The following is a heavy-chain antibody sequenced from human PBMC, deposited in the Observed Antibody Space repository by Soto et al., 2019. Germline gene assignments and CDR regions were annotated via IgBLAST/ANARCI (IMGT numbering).Heavy chain of an antibody. CDR1: GFTFSSYA. V-gene: IGHV3-23*01. Sequence: PGGSLRLSCAASGFTFSSYAMSWVRQAPGKGLEWVSAISGSGGSTYYADSVKGRFTISRDNSKNTLYLQMNSLRAEDTAVYYCLKEGYYYDSSGYYYGWFDPWGQGTLVTVSS. CDR2: ISGSGGST. D-gene: IGHD3-22*01. CDR3: LKEGYYYDSSGYYYGWFDP. J-gene: IGHJ5*02.